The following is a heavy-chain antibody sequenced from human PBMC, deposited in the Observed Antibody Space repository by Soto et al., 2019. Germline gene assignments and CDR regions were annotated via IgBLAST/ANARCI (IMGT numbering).Heavy chain of an antibody. CDR2: IIPIFGTA. Sequence: SVKVSCKASGGTFSSYAISWVRQAPGQGLEWMGGIIPIFGTANYAQKCQGRVTITADESTSTAYMELSSLRSEDTAVYSCARARDYGTLTGHPPYYYYGMDVWGQGTTVTVCS. V-gene: IGHV1-69*13. J-gene: IGHJ6*02. CDR1: GGTFSSYA. D-gene: IGHD3-9*01. CDR3: ARARDYGTLTGHPPYYYYGMDV.